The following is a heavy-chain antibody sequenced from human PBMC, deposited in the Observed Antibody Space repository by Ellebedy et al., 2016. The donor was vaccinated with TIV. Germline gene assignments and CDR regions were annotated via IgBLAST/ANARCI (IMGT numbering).Heavy chain of an antibody. Sequence: SLKISXAASGFTFDDYAMHWVRQAPGKGLEWVSGISWNSGSIGYADSVKGRFTISRDNAKNSLYLQMNSLRAEDTALYYCAKVRLGFGDAFDIWGQGTMVTVSS. D-gene: IGHD3-10*01. CDR2: ISWNSGSI. CDR3: AKVRLGFGDAFDI. CDR1: GFTFDDYA. V-gene: IGHV3-9*01. J-gene: IGHJ3*02.